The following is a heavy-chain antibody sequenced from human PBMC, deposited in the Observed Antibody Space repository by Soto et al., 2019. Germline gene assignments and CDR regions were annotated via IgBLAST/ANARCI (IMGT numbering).Heavy chain of an antibody. CDR1: GFTFSSYW. J-gene: IGHJ4*02. Sequence: GGSLRLSCAASGFTFSSYWMSWVRQAPGKGLEWVANIKQDGSEKYYVDSVKGRFTISRDNAKNSLYLQMNSLRAEDTAVYYCARDPGDCSGGSCYIFDYWGQGTLVTVSS. D-gene: IGHD2-15*01. CDR3: ARDPGDCSGGSCYIFDY. V-gene: IGHV3-7*01. CDR2: IKQDGSEK.